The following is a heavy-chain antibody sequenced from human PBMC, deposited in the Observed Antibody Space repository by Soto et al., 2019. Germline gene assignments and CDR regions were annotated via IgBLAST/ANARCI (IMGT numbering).Heavy chain of an antibody. Sequence: PSETLSLTCTVSGGSISGYYWSWIRQPPGKGLEWIGYIYYSGSTNYNPSLKSRVTISFDASKNQISLQVRSATTADAAVYYCARDLKEYCSDGKCNWFDPWGQGTLVTVSS. D-gene: IGHD2-15*01. V-gene: IGHV4-59*01. CDR1: GGSISGYY. J-gene: IGHJ5*02. CDR2: IYYSGST. CDR3: ARDLKEYCSDGKCNWFDP.